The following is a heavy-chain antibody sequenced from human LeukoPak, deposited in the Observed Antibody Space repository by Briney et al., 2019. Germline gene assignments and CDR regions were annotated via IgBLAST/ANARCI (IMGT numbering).Heavy chain of an antibody. CDR3: ARLSSWYSDAFVI. V-gene: IGHV1-8*01. J-gene: IGHJ3*02. Sequence: GASVKVSCKASGYTFTSYDINWERQATGQGLEWMGWMNPNSGNTGYAQKFQGRVTMTRNTSISTAYMELSSLRSEDTAVYYCARLSSWYSDAFVIWGQGTMVTVSS. CDR1: GYTFTSYD. D-gene: IGHD2-15*01. CDR2: MNPNSGNT.